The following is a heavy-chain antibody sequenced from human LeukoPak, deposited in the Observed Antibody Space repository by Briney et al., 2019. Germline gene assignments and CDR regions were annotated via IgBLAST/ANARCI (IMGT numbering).Heavy chain of an antibody. Sequence: PGGSLRLSCAASGFIFSSYGMHWVRQAPGKGLEWVAVISYDGSNKYYADSVKGRFTISRDNSKNTLYPQMNSLRAEDTAVYYCAKEGYQLPTVHWGQGTLVTVSS. CDR3: AKEGYQLPTVH. D-gene: IGHD2-2*01. V-gene: IGHV3-30*18. CDR2: ISYDGSNK. J-gene: IGHJ4*02. CDR1: GFIFSSYG.